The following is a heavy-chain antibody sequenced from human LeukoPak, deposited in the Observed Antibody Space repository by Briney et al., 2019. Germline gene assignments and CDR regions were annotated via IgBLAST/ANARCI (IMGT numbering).Heavy chain of an antibody. CDR1: GFTFSSYA. CDR2: INYNGAIT. D-gene: IGHD3-3*02. J-gene: IGHJ4*02. V-gene: IGHV3-20*04. Sequence: GGSLKLSCAASGFTFSSYAMSWVLRAPGKGLELLCAINYNGAITDYADSVKGRFTISRDNAKNSLYLRLDSLRAEDTALYYCARDRLGPSFSVSHFDLWGQGTLVTVSS. CDR3: ARDRLGPSFSVSHFDL.